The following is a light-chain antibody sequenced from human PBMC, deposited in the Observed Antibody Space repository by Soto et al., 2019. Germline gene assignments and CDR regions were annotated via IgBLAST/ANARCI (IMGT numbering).Light chain of an antibody. Sequence: QSVLTQPPSVSAAPGQKVTISCSGSSSNIGNNYVSWYRQLPGTAPKLLIYENNKRPSGIPDRFSGSKSGTSATLGITGLQTGDEADYYCGTWDSSLSAGVFGTGTKLTVL. CDR3: GTWDSSLSAGV. CDR1: SSNIGNNY. V-gene: IGLV1-51*02. J-gene: IGLJ1*01. CDR2: ENN.